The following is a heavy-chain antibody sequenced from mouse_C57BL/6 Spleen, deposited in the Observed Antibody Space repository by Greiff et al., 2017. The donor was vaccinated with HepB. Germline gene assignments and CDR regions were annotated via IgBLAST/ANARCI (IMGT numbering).Heavy chain of an antibody. CDR1: GYTFTSYW. D-gene: IGHD1-1*01. CDR3: ARYGSGYDYFDY. Sequence: QVQLQQPGAELVKPGASVKMSCKASGYTFTSYWITWVKQRPGQGLEWIGDIYPGSGSTNYNEKFKSKATLTVDTSSSTAYMQLSSLTSEDSAVYYGARYGSGYDYFDYWGQGTTLTVSS. J-gene: IGHJ2*01. V-gene: IGHV1-55*01. CDR2: IYPGSGST.